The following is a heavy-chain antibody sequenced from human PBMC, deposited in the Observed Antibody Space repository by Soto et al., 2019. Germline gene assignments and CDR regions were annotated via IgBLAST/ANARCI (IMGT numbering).Heavy chain of an antibody. Sequence: GGSLRLSCAASGFTFSSYGMHWVRQAPGKGLEWVAVIWYDGSNKYYADSVKGRFTISRDNSKNTLYLQMNSLRAEDTAVYYCARDFKIAAAGPYGMDVWGQGTTVTVSS. V-gene: IGHV3-33*01. D-gene: IGHD6-13*01. J-gene: IGHJ6*02. CDR3: ARDFKIAAAGPYGMDV. CDR1: GFTFSSYG. CDR2: IWYDGSNK.